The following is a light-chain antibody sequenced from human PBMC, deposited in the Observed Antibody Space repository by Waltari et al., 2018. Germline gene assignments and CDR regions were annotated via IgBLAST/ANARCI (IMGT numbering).Light chain of an antibody. CDR1: QGIRNE. V-gene: IGKV1-6*01. CDR2: AAA. CDR3: LQDDNDPLT. J-gene: IGKJ4*01. Sequence: AIQLTQSPSSLSASVGDRVTITCRASQGIRNELGWYQQKPGKAPKLLIYAAASLQSGVPSRFSGSGSGTDFTRTISSLQPEDFATYYCLQDDNDPLTFGGGTKVEIK.